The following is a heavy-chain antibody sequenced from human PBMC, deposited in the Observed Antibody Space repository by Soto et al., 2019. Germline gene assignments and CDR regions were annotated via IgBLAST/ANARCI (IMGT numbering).Heavy chain of an antibody. V-gene: IGHV3-23*01. D-gene: IGHD2-2*01. J-gene: IGHJ6*03. Sequence: GGSLRLSCAAPGFTFSSYAMSWVRQAPGKGLEWVSAISGSGGSTYYADSVKGRFTISRDNSKNTLYLQMNSLRAEDTAVYYCAKAGRYCSSTSCWDYYYYYMDVWGKGTTVTVSS. CDR1: GFTFSSYA. CDR2: ISGSGGST. CDR3: AKAGRYCSSTSCWDYYYYYMDV.